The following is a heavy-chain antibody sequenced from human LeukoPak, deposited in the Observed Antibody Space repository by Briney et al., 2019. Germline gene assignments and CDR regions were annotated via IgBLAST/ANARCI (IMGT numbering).Heavy chain of an antibody. CDR3: ARDLGAYFDY. Sequence: SETLSLTCSVSGGSISTYYWSWIRQPPGKGLEWIGTIYYSGSTYYNPSLKSRVTISVDTSKNQFSLKLRSVTAADTAVYYCARDLGAYFDYWGQGTLVTVSS. J-gene: IGHJ4*02. D-gene: IGHD3-10*01. CDR2: IYYSGST. V-gene: IGHV4-59*12. CDR1: GGSISTYY.